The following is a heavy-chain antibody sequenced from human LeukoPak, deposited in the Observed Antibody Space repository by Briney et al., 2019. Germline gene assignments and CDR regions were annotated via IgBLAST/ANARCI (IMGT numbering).Heavy chain of an antibody. V-gene: IGHV1-18*01. CDR3: ARSRFLEWLFRYYYYYMDV. CDR1: GYTFTSYG. J-gene: IGHJ6*03. D-gene: IGHD3-3*01. CDR2: ISAYNGNT. Sequence: ASVKVSCKASGYTFTSYGISWVRQAPGQGLECMGWISAYNGNTNYAQKLQGRVTMTTDTPTSTAYMELRSLRSDDTAVYYCARSRFLEWLFRYYYYYMDVWGKGTTVTVSS.